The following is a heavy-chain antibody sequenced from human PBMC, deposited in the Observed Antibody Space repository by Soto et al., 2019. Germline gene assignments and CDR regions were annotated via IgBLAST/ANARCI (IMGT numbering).Heavy chain of an antibody. D-gene: IGHD6-13*01. Sequence: QVQLQQSGPGLVKPSQTLSLTCAISGDSVSSYSVVWNWIRQSPSGGLEWLGRTYYRSKWYSEYAISLQXRXTXYXXTSKHQVSLQLDPVPPDDTAVYYCARLIGNSWLDYWGQGTLVTVSS. CDR3: ARLIGNSWLDY. CDR1: GDSVSSYSVV. CDR2: TYYRSKWYS. J-gene: IGHJ4*02. V-gene: IGHV6-1*01.